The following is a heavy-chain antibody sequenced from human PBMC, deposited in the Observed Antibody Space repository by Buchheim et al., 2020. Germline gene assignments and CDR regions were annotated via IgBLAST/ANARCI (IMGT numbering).Heavy chain of an antibody. Sequence: EVQLVESGGGLVQPGGSLRLSCAASGFTFSDFWMNWVRQAPGKGLEWVASINQRGTEKYYVDSVKGRFTVSSDNGKNSLYLQMNNLRAEDTAVYYCARDGVAEGLYFDYWGQGTL. CDR2: INQRGTEK. V-gene: IGHV3-7*01. CDR1: GFTFSDFW. D-gene: IGHD2-15*01. CDR3: ARDGVAEGLYFDY. J-gene: IGHJ4*02.